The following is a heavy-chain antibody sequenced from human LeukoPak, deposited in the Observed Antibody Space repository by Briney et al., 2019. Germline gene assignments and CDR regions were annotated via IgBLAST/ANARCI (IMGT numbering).Heavy chain of an antibody. V-gene: IGHV1-2*02. D-gene: IGHD5-24*01. CDR1: GYTFTSYA. J-gene: IGHJ4*02. Sequence: ASVKVSCKASGYTFTSYAIHWVRQAPGQGLEWMGWITPSGGTNYPQKVQGRVAITWDTSITTAYMDLSRLTSDDTAVYYCARDRYGDGFAHLDYWGQGALVTASS. CDR2: ITPSGGT. CDR3: ARDRYGDGFAHLDY.